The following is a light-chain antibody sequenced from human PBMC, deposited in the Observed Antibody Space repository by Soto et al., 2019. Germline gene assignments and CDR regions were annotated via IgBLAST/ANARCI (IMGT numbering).Light chain of an antibody. V-gene: IGLV1-40*01. Sequence: QAVVTQPPSVSGAPGQRGTISCTGSSSNIGAGYAVHWYQQLPGTAPKLLIYDNTNRPSGVPDRFSGSESGTSASLAITGLQAEDEADYYCQSYDTSLSASVFGGGTKLTVL. CDR2: DNT. J-gene: IGLJ2*01. CDR3: QSYDTSLSASV. CDR1: SSNIGAGYA.